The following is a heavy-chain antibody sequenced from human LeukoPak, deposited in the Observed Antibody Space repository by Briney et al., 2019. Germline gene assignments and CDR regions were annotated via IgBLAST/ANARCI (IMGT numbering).Heavy chain of an antibody. Sequence: PSETLSLTCTVSGGSLSSYYWSWIRQPPGKGLEWIGYIYYSGSTDYNPSLKSRVPISVDTSKNQFCLKMSSVTAADTAVYYCARAPAGPAGFDYWGQGPLVTVSS. J-gene: IGHJ4*02. CDR2: IYYSGST. CDR3: ARAPAGPAGFDY. CDR1: GGSLSSYY. V-gene: IGHV4-59*01. D-gene: IGHD6-19*01.